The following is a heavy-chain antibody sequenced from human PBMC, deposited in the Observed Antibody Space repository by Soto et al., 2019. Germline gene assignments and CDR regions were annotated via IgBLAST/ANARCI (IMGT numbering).Heavy chain of an antibody. Sequence: SVKVSCKASGGTFSSYAISWVRQAPGQGLEWMGGIIPIFGTANYAQKFQGRVMITADESTSTAYMELSILRSEDTAVYYCASEFGSGWSDYYYGMDVWGQGTTVTVSS. V-gene: IGHV1-69*13. J-gene: IGHJ6*02. D-gene: IGHD6-19*01. CDR1: GGTFSSYA. CDR3: ASEFGSGWSDYYYGMDV. CDR2: IIPIFGTA.